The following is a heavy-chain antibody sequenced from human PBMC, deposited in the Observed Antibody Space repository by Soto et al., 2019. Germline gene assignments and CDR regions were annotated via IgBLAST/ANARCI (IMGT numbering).Heavy chain of an antibody. D-gene: IGHD4-17*01. CDR1: GFTFTSSA. J-gene: IGHJ4*02. CDR3: AANKDYGDFYLES. V-gene: IGHV1-58*01. CDR2: IVVGSGNT. Sequence: QMQLVQSGPEVKKPGTSVKVSCKASGFTFTSSAVQWVRQARGQRLEWIGWIVVGSGNTNYAQKFQERVTITRDMSTSTAYMELSSLRSEDTAVYYCAANKDYGDFYLESWSQGTLVTVSS.